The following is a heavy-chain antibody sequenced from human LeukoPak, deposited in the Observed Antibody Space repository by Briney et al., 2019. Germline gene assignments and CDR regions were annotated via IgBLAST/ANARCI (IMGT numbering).Heavy chain of an antibody. D-gene: IGHD2-21*02. CDR2: FHHAGYT. Sequence: SETLSLTCAVYGGSFSGYSWSWIRQPPGEGLEWIGYFHHAGYTSYNPSLKSRVTISGDRSKNQFSLNLNSVTAADTAVYYCVRGGGLPNCGGDCPPDSWGQGKMVTVSS. V-gene: IGHV4-30-2*01. CDR3: VRGGGLPNCGGDCPPDS. J-gene: IGHJ3*02. CDR1: GGSFSGYS.